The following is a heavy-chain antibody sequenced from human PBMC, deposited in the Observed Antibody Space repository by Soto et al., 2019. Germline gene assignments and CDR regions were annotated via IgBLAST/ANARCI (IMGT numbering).Heavy chain of an antibody. J-gene: IGHJ6*02. D-gene: IGHD6-6*01. CDR1: GGSFSGYY. Sequence: SLTCAVYGGSFSGYYWSWIRQPPGKGLEWIGEINHSGSTNYNPSLKSRVTISVDTSKNQFSLKLSSVTAADTAVYYCARGSIAPAPSYGMDVWGQGTTVTVSS. V-gene: IGHV4-34*01. CDR3: ARGSIAPAPSYGMDV. CDR2: INHSGST.